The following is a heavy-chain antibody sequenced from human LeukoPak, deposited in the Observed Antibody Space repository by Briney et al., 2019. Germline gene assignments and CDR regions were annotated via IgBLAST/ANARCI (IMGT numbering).Heavy chain of an antibody. Sequence: PGGSLRLSCAASRFTFSDYYMSWIRQAPGKGLEWVSYISSSGSTIYYADSVKGRFSISRDNAKNSLYLQMNNLRAEDTAVYYCATDIRAVGDSRYFDYWGQGALVTVSS. V-gene: IGHV3-11*04. CDR2: ISSSGSTI. J-gene: IGHJ4*02. CDR3: ATDIRAVGDSRYFDY. CDR1: RFTFSDYY. D-gene: IGHD1-26*01.